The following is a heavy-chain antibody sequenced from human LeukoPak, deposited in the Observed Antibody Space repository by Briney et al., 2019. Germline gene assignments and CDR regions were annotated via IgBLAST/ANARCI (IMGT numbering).Heavy chain of an antibody. CDR3: ARVMKEWLCPDY. D-gene: IGHD3-3*01. J-gene: IGHJ4*02. CDR2: IYSGGST. CDR1: RFIVSSNY. V-gene: IGHV3-53*01. Sequence: VGSLRLFPAASRFIVSSNYMSWFRQAPGQGLELVSLIYSGGSTYYADSVKGRFTISRDISKNTVYFQMNSLRAEDTAVYYCARVMKEWLCPDYWGQGSLVTVSS.